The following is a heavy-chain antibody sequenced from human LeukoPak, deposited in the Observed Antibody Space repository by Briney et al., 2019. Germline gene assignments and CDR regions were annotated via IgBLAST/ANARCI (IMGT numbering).Heavy chain of an antibody. J-gene: IGHJ5*02. CDR1: GGSFSGYY. D-gene: IGHD6-13*01. V-gene: IGHV4-30-4*08. Sequence: SETLSLTCAVYGGSFSGYYWSWIRQPPGKGLEWIGYIYYSGSTYYNPSLKSRVTISVDTSKNQFSLKLSSVTAADTAVYYCARGQQQEGWFDPWGQGTLVTVSS. CDR3: ARGQQQEGWFDP. CDR2: IYYSGST.